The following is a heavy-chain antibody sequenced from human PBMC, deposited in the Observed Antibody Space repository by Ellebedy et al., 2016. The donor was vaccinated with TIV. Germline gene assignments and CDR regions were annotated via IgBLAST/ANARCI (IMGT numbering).Heavy chain of an antibody. CDR1: GFTFSSYG. CDR2: IWYDGSNK. CDR3: ARGYPPKYRRTLLDAFDI. J-gene: IGHJ3*02. D-gene: IGHD6-6*01. V-gene: IGHV3-33*01. Sequence: GESLKISCAASGFTFSSYGMHWVRQAPGKGLEWVAVIWYDGSNKYYADSVKGRFTISRDNSKNTLYLQMNSLRAEDTAVYYCARGYPPKYRRTLLDAFDIWGQGTMVTVSS.